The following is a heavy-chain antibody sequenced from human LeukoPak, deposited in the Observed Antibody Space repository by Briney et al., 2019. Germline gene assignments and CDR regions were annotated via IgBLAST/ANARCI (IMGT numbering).Heavy chain of an antibody. CDR2: IYYSGST. J-gene: IGHJ4*02. V-gene: IGHV4-59*01. Sequence: SSETLSLACTVSGGSISSYYWSWIRQPPGKGLEWIGYIYYSGSTNYNPSLKSRVTISVDTSKNQFSLKLSSVTAADTAVYYCARVRGSSWSSFDYWGQGTLVTVSS. CDR3: ARVRGSSWSSFDY. CDR1: GGSISSYY. D-gene: IGHD6-13*01.